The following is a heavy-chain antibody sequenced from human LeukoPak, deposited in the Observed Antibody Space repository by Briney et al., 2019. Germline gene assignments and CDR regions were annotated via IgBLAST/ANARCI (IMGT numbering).Heavy chain of an antibody. CDR1: GFTFSSTS. CDR2: ISSSSSTI. D-gene: IGHD7-27*01. Sequence: GGSLRLSCAASGFTFSSTSMNWVRQAPGKGLEWVTYISSSSSTIFYADSVKGRFTISRDNAKNSLYLEMNSLRAEDTAVYYCARKTGGSLDIWGQGTMVTVSS. V-gene: IGHV3-48*01. J-gene: IGHJ3*02. CDR3: ARKTGGSLDI.